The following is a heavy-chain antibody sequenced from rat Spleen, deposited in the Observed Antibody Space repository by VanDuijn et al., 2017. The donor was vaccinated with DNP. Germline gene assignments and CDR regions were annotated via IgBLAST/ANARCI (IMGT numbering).Heavy chain of an antibody. CDR2: IGTGGTT. J-gene: IGHJ3*01. Sequence: QVQLKESGPGLVQPSQTLSLTCTVSGFSLTSHHVHWVRQPSGKGLEWMGIIGTGGTTEYNPILKSRLSIRRDTSKSQVFLRMNSLQTEDTAMYFCARNYYDGSYRFAYWGQGTLVTVSS. D-gene: IGHD1-12*02. V-gene: IGHV2-30*01. CDR1: GFSLTSHH. CDR3: ARNYYDGSYRFAY.